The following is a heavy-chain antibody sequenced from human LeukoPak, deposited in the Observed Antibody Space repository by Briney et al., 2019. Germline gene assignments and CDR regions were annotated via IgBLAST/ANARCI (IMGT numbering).Heavy chain of an antibody. D-gene: IGHD3-22*01. V-gene: IGHV1-2*02. J-gene: IGHJ1*01. CDR1: GYTFTGYY. CDR2: INPNSGVT. Sequence: GAPVKVSCKASGYTFTGYYMHWGRQAPGQGLEWMGWINPNSGVTNYAQKCQGRVTMTRDTYISKAYMELSRLRSDDTAVYYCARYRNSYDSSGYYYVEYFQHCGQGTLVTVSS. CDR3: ARYRNSYDSSGYYYVEYFQH.